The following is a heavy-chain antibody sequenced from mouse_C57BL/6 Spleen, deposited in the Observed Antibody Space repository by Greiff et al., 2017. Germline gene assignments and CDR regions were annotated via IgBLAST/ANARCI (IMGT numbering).Heavy chain of an antibody. Sequence: QVQLKQSGAELVKPGASVKMSCKASGYTFTSYWITWVKQRPGQGLEWIGDIYPGSGSTNYNEKFKSKATLTVDKSSSTAYMQLSSLTSEDSAVYYCARRGSTVVATGYFDYWGQGTTLTVSS. CDR3: ARRGSTVVATGYFDY. V-gene: IGHV1-55*01. D-gene: IGHD1-1*01. J-gene: IGHJ2*01. CDR1: GYTFTSYW. CDR2: IYPGSGST.